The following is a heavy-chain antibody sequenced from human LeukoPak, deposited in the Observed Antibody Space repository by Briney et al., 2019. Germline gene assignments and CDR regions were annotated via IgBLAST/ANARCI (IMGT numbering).Heavy chain of an antibody. D-gene: IGHD6-6*01. CDR3: ASSSSSPYYFDY. CDR1: GGSISSGGYY. J-gene: IGHJ4*02. CDR2: IYYSGST. Sequence: SQTLSLTCTVSGGSISSGGYYWSWIRQPPGKGLEWIGYIYYSGSTYYNPSLKSRVTISVDTSKNQFSLKLSSVTAADTAVYYCASSSSSPYYFDYWGQGTLVTVSS. V-gene: IGHV4-30-4*08.